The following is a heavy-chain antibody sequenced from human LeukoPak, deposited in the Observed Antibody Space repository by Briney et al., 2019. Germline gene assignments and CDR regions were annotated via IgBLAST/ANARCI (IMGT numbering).Heavy chain of an antibody. J-gene: IGHJ4*02. D-gene: IGHD3-10*01. CDR2: ISGSGGST. V-gene: IGHV3-23*01. CDR1: GFTFSSYA. Sequence: GGSLRLSCAASGFTFSSYAMSWVRQAPGKGLEWVSAISGSGGSTYYADSVKGRFTISRDNSKNTLYLQMNSLRAEDTAVYYCAKDGANVLLWFGELWGWGQGTLVTVSS. CDR3: AKDGANVLLWFGELWG.